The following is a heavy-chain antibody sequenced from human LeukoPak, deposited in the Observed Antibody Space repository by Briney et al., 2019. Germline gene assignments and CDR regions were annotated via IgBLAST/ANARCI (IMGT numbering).Heavy chain of an antibody. CDR3: AKDPSYAYCGGDCYSPRE. V-gene: IGHV3-30*18. D-gene: IGHD2-21*02. CDR2: ISYDGSNK. J-gene: IGHJ4*02. CDR1: GFTFSSYG. Sequence: GGSLRLSCAASGFTFSSYGMHWVRQAPGKGLGWVAVISYDGSNKYYADSVKGRFTISRDNSKNTLYLQMSSLRAEDTAVYYCAKDPSYAYCGGDCYSPREWGQGTLVTVSS.